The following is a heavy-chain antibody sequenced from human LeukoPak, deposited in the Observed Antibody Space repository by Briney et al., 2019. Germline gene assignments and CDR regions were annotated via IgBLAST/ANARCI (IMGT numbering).Heavy chain of an antibody. CDR3: ARRTYSGSYYYYYYYYMDV. CDR1: GFTFDDYG. CDR2: IKQDGSEK. D-gene: IGHD1-26*01. V-gene: IGHV3-7*01. Sequence: GGSLRLSCAASGFTFDDYGMSWVRQAPGKGLEWVANIKQDGSEKYYVDSVKGRFTISRDNAKNSLYLQMNSLRAEDTAVYYCARRTYSGSYYYYYYYYMDVWGKGTTVTVSS. J-gene: IGHJ6*03.